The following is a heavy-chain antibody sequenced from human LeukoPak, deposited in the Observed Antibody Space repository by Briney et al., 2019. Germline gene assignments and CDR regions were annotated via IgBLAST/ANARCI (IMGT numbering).Heavy chain of an antibody. CDR3: ARARGYYGGFDP. Sequence: GGSLRLSCAASGFTFSSYEMNWVRQAPGKGLEWVSYISSSGSTIYYADSVKGRFTISRDNAKNSLYLQMNSLRAEDTAVYYCARARGYYGGFDPWGQGTLVTVSS. CDR1: GFTFSSYE. J-gene: IGHJ5*02. CDR2: ISSSGSTI. D-gene: IGHD3-10*01. V-gene: IGHV3-48*03.